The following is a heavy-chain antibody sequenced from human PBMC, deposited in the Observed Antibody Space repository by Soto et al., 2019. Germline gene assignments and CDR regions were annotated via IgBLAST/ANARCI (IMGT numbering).Heavy chain of an antibody. D-gene: IGHD6-13*01. V-gene: IGHV1-69*08. CDR3: ARDLSSSSY. CDR1: GGTFSSYT. CDR2: IIPILGIA. J-gene: IGHJ4*02. Sequence: QVQLVQSGAEVKKPGSSVKVSCKASGGTFSSYTISWVRQAPGQGLEWMGRIIPILGIANYAQKFQGRVSITAGKSTSTAYMEPSSLRSEDTAVYYCARDLSSSSYWGQGTLVTVSS.